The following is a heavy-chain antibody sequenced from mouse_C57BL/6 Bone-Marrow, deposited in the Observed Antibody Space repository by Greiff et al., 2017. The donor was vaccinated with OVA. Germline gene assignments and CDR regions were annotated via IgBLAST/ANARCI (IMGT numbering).Heavy chain of an antibody. V-gene: IGHV5-9*01. Sequence: EVQLQESGGGLVKPGGSLKLSCAASGFTFSSYTMSWVRQTPEKRLEWVATISGGGGNTYYPDSVKGRFTISRDNAKNTLYLQMSSLRSEDTALYYCAQNQAWFAYWGQGTLVTVSA. CDR3: AQNQAWFAY. CDR1: GFTFSSYT. J-gene: IGHJ3*01. CDR2: ISGGGGNT.